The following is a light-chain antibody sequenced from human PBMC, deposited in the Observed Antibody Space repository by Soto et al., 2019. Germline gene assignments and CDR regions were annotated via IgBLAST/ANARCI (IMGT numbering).Light chain of an antibody. J-gene: IGLJ3*02. CDR2: GVT. CDR3: YSYAGRNIWV. Sequence: QSALAQPPSASGSPGQSVTISCTGAGSEIGAYNFVSWYQQHPGKAPKLMIFGVTERPSGVPDRCSGSKSGNTASLTVSGLQADDEAVYYCYSYAGRNIWVFGGGTKLTVL. CDR1: GSEIGAYNF. V-gene: IGLV2-8*01.